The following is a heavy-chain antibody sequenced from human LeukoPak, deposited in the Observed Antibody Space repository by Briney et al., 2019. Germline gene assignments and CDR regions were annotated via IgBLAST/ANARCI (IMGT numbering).Heavy chain of an antibody. CDR1: GGSLSDYF. CDR3: ARESAADGTRWFDP. V-gene: IGHV4-4*07. D-gene: IGHD6-13*01. J-gene: IGHJ5*02. CDR2: IRASGST. Sequence: SETLSLSCSVSGGSLSDYFWTWIRQPAGKRLEWVGRIRASGSTFYNPSLRSRVTMSLDRSTKQFSLRLTSVTAADTAVYYCARESAADGTRWFDPWGQGTLVTVSS.